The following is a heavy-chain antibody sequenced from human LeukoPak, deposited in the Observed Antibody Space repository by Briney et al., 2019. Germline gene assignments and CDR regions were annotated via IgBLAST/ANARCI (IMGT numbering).Heavy chain of an antibody. J-gene: IGHJ4*02. Sequence: GGSLRLSCAASGFTFTSYWMHWVRQAPGKGLVWVSRVNSDGSSTTYADSVKGRFTISRDNAKNTLYLQMNSLRAEDTALYYCAKSQGQQLVYHFDYWGQGTLVTVSS. CDR2: VNSDGSST. CDR1: GFTFTSYW. D-gene: IGHD6-13*01. CDR3: AKSQGQQLVYHFDY. V-gene: IGHV3-74*01.